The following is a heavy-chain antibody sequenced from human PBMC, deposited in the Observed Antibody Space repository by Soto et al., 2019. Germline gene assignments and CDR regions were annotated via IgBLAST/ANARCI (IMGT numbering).Heavy chain of an antibody. Sequence: QVQLVQSGAEVKKPGASVKVSCKASGYTFTSYGISWVRQAPGQGLEWMGWIGVYNGDTNYPQKLQGRVTLTTDTSTSTAYMELRSLRSDDTAVYYCARAWGIAAGTVLDDWGQGTLVTVSS. CDR3: ARAWGIAAGTVLDD. CDR1: GYTFTSYG. D-gene: IGHD6-13*01. V-gene: IGHV1-18*01. J-gene: IGHJ4*02. CDR2: IGVYNGDT.